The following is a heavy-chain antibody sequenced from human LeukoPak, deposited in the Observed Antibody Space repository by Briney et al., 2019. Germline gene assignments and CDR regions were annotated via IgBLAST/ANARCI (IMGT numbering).Heavy chain of an antibody. CDR3: ARSVRGSSSSQNGG. V-gene: IGHV4-34*01. D-gene: IGHD6-6*01. J-gene: IGHJ4*02. Sequence: SETLSLTCAVYGGSFSGYYWSWIRQPPGKGLEWIGEINHSGSTNYNPSLKSRVTISVDTSKNQFSLKLSSVTAADTAVYYWARSVRGSSSSQNGGWGQGTLVTVSS. CDR1: GGSFSGYY. CDR2: INHSGST.